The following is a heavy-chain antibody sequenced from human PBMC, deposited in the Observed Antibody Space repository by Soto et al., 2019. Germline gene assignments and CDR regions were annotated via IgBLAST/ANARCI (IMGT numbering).Heavy chain of an antibody. CDR1: GGSISSYY. V-gene: IGHV4-59*01. Sequence: PETLSLTCPVSGGSISSYYWRWIRQPPGKGLEWIGYIYYSGSTNYNPSLKSRVTISVDTSKNQFSLKLSSVTAADTAVYYCARGDLKATRHFDYWGQGTLVTVS. CDR3: ARGDLKATRHFDY. J-gene: IGHJ4*02. CDR2: IYYSGST. D-gene: IGHD1-26*01.